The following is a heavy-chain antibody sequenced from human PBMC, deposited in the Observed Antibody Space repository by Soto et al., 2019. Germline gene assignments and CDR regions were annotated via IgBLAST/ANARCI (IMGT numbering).Heavy chain of an antibody. V-gene: IGHV3-48*01. CDR3: ARDTGDIVVGPADRGGGQWAYCYDGMDV. CDR1: GFNFSSYS. Sequence: EVQLVESGGGLVQPGGSLRLSCAASGFNFSSYSMNWVRQAPGKGLEWVSYISSSSRTIYYADSVKGRFTISRDNAKNSLYLQMNSLRAEDTAVYYCARDTGDIVVGPADRGGGQWAYCYDGMDVWGQGTTVTVSS. D-gene: IGHD2-2*01. CDR2: ISSSSRTI. J-gene: IGHJ6*02.